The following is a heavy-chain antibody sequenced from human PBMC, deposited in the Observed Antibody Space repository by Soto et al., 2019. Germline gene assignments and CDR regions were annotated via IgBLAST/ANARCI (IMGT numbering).Heavy chain of an antibody. V-gene: IGHV3-23*01. CDR1: GFTFSSYG. CDR3: AKDRRAGGNYGFYSDF. J-gene: IGHJ4*02. Sequence: EVQLLESGGGLVQPGGSLRLSCAASGFTFSSYGMTWVRQAPGKGLEWVSFSSATGAGTYYADSGKGRFTISRDNSKNTLYLPMTSLRADDTAVYYCAKDRRAGGNYGFYSDFWGQGALVIVSS. CDR2: SSATGAGT. D-gene: IGHD1-7*01.